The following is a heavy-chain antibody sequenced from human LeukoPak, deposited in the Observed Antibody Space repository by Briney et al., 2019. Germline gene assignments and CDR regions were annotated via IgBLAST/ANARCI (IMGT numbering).Heavy chain of an antibody. V-gene: IGHV1-58*01. J-gene: IGHJ6*02. CDR1: GFTFTTIA. D-gene: IGHD2-21*02. CDR3: SAGATTYCGEDCYPSFFFYHGIDV. CDR2: IVVDGGNT. Sequence: ASVKVSCKASGFTFTTIAVQWVRQARGQRLEWIGWIVVDGGNTHYAQKFQERVDIITDGSTNTVFMELRSLRSDDTAVYYCSAGATTYCGEDCYPSFFFYHGIDVWGQGTTVTVSS.